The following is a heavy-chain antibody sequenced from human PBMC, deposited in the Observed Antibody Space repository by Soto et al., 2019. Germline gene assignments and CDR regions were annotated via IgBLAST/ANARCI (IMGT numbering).Heavy chain of an antibody. CDR1: GYSFTSYW. V-gene: IGHV5-51*01. D-gene: IGHD5-18*01. J-gene: IGHJ4*02. CDR3: AGQADTAMVTLSGFDY. Sequence: GESLKISCKGSGYSFTSYWIGWVRQMPGKGLEWMGIIYPGDSDTRYSPSFQGQVTISADKSISTAYLQWSSLKASDTAMYYCAGQADTAMVTLSGFDYWGQGTLVTVSS. CDR2: IYPGDSDT.